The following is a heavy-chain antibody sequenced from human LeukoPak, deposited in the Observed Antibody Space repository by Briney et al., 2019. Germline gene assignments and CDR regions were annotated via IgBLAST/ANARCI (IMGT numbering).Heavy chain of an antibody. CDR3: ARPISFEPGCFDY. CDR1: GFTFSSYS. CDR2: ISSSSSTI. D-gene: IGHD3-9*01. Sequence: GGSLRLSCAASGFTFSSYSMNWVRQAPGKGLEWVSYISSSSSTIYYADSVKGRFTISRDNAKNSLYLQMNSLRAEDTAVYYCARPISFEPGCFDYWGQGTLVTVSS. V-gene: IGHV3-48*04. J-gene: IGHJ4*02.